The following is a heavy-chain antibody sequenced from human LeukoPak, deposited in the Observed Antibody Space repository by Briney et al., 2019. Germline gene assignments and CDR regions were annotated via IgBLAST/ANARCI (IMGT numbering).Heavy chain of an antibody. CDR2: ISAYNGNT. D-gene: IGHD1-26*01. Sequence: ASVKVSCKASGYTFTSYGISWVRQAPGQGLEWMGWISAYNGNTNYAQKLQGRVTMTTDTSTSTAYMELRGLRSDDTAVYYCARGPPLMGGSYHYFDYWGQGTLVTVSS. CDR3: ARGPPLMGGSYHYFDY. J-gene: IGHJ4*02. V-gene: IGHV1-18*01. CDR1: GYTFTSYG.